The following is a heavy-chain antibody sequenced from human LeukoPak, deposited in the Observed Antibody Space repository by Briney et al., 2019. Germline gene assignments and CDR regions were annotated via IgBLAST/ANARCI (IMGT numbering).Heavy chain of an antibody. CDR1: GFTFSDYY. Sequence: GGSLRLSCAASGFTFSDYYMSWIRQAPGKGLEWVSYISSSGSTIYYADSVKGRFTISRDNAKNSLYLQMNSLRAEDTAVYYCASYYYGSGSYWYFDYWGQGTLVTVSS. V-gene: IGHV3-11*01. J-gene: IGHJ4*02. D-gene: IGHD3-10*01. CDR3: ASYYYGSGSYWYFDY. CDR2: ISSSGSTI.